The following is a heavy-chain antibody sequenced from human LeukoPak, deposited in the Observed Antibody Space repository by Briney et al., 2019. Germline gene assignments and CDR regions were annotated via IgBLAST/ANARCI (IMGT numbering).Heavy chain of an antibody. Sequence: PSETLSLTCTVSGGSITTYYWSWVRQPPGKGREWIGYINYSGRTNANSSLKSRVAISVDTSKNHFSLRLSSVTAADTAVYYCARDNYYYDNGDFIGAFDIWGRGTMVTVSS. CDR2: INYSGRT. J-gene: IGHJ3*02. D-gene: IGHD3-22*01. CDR1: GGSITTYY. V-gene: IGHV4-59*01. CDR3: ARDNYYYDNGDFIGAFDI.